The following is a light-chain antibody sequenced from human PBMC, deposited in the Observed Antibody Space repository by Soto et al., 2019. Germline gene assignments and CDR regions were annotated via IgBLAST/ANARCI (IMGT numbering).Light chain of an antibody. Sequence: ERVMTQAQATLLFSPGEKAPPSARASRRFGTDLAWYQQKPGQGPRLLIYGAFNRATGVPARFSGSGSGTEFTLTISSLQSEDFAVYYCQQYNNWPLTFGGGTKVEIK. CDR1: RRFGTD. V-gene: IGKV3-15*01. J-gene: IGKJ4*01. CDR2: GAF. CDR3: QQYNNWPLT.